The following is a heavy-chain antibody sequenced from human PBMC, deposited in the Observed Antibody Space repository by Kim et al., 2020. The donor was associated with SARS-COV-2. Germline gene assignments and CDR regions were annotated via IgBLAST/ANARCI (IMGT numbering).Heavy chain of an antibody. CDR1: GFSLSSYA. Sequence: GGSLRLFCAASGFSLSSYAMSWVRQAPGKGLEWVSTITGSSDKTYSVDSVKGRFSISRNNYKNMVYLEMNSLRAEDTATYYCVKDSCSITSCYFSNWGQ. D-gene: IGHD2-2*01. CDR2: ITGSSDKT. CDR3: VKDSCSITSCYFSN. V-gene: IGHV3-23*01. J-gene: IGHJ1*01.